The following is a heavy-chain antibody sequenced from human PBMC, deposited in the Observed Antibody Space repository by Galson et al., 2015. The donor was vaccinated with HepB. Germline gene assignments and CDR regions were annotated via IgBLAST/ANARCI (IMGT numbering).Heavy chain of an antibody. V-gene: IGHV1-69*13. J-gene: IGHJ3*02. Sequence: SVKVSCKASGGTFSSYAISWVRQAPGQGLEWMGGIIPIFGTANYAQKFQGRVTITADEPTSTAYMELSSLRSEDTAVYYCARSPLRIGSWDMDAFDIWGQGTMVTVSS. CDR1: GGTFSSYA. CDR2: IIPIFGTA. CDR3: ARSPLRIGSWDMDAFDI. D-gene: IGHD1-26*01.